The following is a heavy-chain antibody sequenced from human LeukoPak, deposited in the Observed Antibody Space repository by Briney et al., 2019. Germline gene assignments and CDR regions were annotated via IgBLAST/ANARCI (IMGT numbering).Heavy chain of an antibody. V-gene: IGHV3-23*01. Sequence: GRSLRLSCAVSGFTFSRYAMSWVRQAPGKGGEWVSGISGSGSSTDDATSMKRRFTISRDKSTSTWYLSMNSLGAEDTAVYYCAKEQYKNFGVNSFDSWGQGALVSVTS. CDR1: GFTFSRYA. CDR3: AKEQYKNFGVNSFDS. CDR2: ISGSGSST. J-gene: IGHJ4*02. D-gene: IGHD3-3*01.